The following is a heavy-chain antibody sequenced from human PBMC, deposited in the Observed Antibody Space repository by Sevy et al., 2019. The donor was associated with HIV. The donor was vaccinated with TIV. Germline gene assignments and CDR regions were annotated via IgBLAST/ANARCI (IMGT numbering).Heavy chain of an antibody. Sequence: ASVKVFCKASGYTFTDYYMHWVRQAPGQGLEWMGRINPKSGGTNYAQKFQGRVTMTRDTSISTAYMELSRLRSDDTAVYYCARYCSSTSCYAPPFDYWGQGTLVTVSS. CDR2: INPKSGGT. D-gene: IGHD2-2*01. CDR1: GYTFTDYY. V-gene: IGHV1-2*06. J-gene: IGHJ4*02. CDR3: ARYCSSTSCYAPPFDY.